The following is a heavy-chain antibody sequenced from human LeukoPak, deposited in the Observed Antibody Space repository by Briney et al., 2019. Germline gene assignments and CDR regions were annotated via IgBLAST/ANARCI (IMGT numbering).Heavy chain of an antibody. D-gene: IGHD3-3*01. V-gene: IGHV6-1*01. CDR1: GDSVSSNSAA. CDR2: TYFRSKWYN. CDR3: ARDRSGDDDFWSGYYTNYFDP. J-gene: IGHJ5*02. Sequence: SQTLSLTCAISGDSVSSNSAAWNWIRQSPSRGLEWLGRTYFRSKWYNGYAVSVKSRITINPDTSKNQFSLQLNSVTPEDTAVYYCARDRSGDDDFWSGYYTNYFDPWGQGTLVTVSS.